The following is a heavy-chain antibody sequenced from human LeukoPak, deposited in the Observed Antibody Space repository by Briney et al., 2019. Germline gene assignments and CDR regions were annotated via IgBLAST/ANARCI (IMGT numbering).Heavy chain of an antibody. CDR2: INHSGST. D-gene: IGHD2-2*02. Sequence: SETLSLTCAVYGGSFSGYYWSWIRQPPGKGLEWIGEINHSGSTNYNPSLKSRVTISVDTSKNQFSLKLSSVTAADTAVYYCARGSRYCSSTSCYIIWHNWFDPWGQGTLVTVSS. CDR1: GGSFSGYY. CDR3: ARGSRYCSSTSCYIIWHNWFDP. J-gene: IGHJ5*02. V-gene: IGHV4-34*01.